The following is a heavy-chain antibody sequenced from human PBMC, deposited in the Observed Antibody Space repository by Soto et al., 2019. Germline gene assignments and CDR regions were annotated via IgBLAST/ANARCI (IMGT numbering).Heavy chain of an antibody. CDR1: GGSLSTNP. J-gene: IGHJ4*02. CDR3: ARRDSGGFYRFFDS. CDR2: TGSGTGPG. V-gene: IGHV1-69*06. D-gene: IGHD2-15*01. Sequence: SVKVSCKASGGSLSTNPISWVRQAPGQGLEWMGGTGSGTGPGNHAQKFQGRLTVTADKSTSTVYMELTNPSSEDTAVYYCARRDSGGFYRFFDSWGQGTLVTVSS.